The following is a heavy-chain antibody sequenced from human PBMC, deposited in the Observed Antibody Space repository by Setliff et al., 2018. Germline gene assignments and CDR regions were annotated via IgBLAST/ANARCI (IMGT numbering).Heavy chain of an antibody. CDR2: SNHGGST. V-gene: IGHV4-34*01. D-gene: IGHD3-22*01. CDR3: ARTRDDPYYYDSRGYYYDAFDI. J-gene: IGHJ3*02. CDR1: GDSFSDYY. Sequence: SETLSLTCAVYGDSFSDYYWSWIRQTPGKGLEWIGESNHGGSTSYHPSLKSRLTMSVDTSKNQFSLKLTSVTAADTAVYYCARTRDDPYYYDSRGYYYDAFDIWGQGTLVTVSS.